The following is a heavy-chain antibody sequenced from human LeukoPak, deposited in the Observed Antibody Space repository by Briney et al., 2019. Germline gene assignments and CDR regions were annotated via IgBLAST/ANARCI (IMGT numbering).Heavy chain of an antibody. CDR3: ARTTVVTGRYYYFYMDV. Sequence: GGSLRLSCAASGFTVSSNYMSWVRQAPGKGLEWVPVIYSGGSTYYADSVKGRFTISRDNSKNTLYLQMNSLRAEDTAVYYCARTTVVTGRYYYFYMDVWGKGTTVTVSS. J-gene: IGHJ6*03. D-gene: IGHD4-23*01. CDR1: GFTVSSNY. CDR2: IYSGGST. V-gene: IGHV3-53*01.